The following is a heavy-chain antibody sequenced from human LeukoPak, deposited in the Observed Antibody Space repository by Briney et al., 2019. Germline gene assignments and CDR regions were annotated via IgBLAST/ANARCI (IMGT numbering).Heavy chain of an antibody. J-gene: IGHJ4*02. Sequence: GASVKVSCKASGYTFTNFDINWVRQATGQGLEWMGWMNPNSGNTGYAQKFQGRVTMTRNTSISTAYMELSSLRSEDTAVYYCARGNGDGRGELSQEHDYWGQGTLVTVSS. V-gene: IGHV1-8*01. CDR2: MNPNSGNT. D-gene: IGHD3-16*02. CDR1: GYTFTNFD. CDR3: ARGNGDGRGELSQEHDY.